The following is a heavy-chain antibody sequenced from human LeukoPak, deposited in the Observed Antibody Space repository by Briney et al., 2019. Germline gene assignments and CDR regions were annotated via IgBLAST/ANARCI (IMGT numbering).Heavy chain of an antibody. CDR3: ARRGVTTHVDY. J-gene: IGHJ4*02. V-gene: IGHV5-51*01. CDR2: IYPGDSDT. Sequence: GESLKISFKGSGYSFTSYWIGWVRQMSGKGLEWMGSIYPGDSDTRYSPSFQGQVTISADKSISTAYLQWSSLKASDTAMYYCARRGVTTHVDYWGQGTLVTVSS. CDR1: GYSFTSYW. D-gene: IGHD2-21*02.